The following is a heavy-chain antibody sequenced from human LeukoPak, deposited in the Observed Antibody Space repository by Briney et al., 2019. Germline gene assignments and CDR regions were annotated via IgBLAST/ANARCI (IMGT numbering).Heavy chain of an antibody. CDR3: ARAIVGATIIDY. D-gene: IGHD1-26*01. J-gene: IGHJ4*02. CDR2: IYSGGST. Sequence: PGGSLRLSCAASGFTFTEYGMSWVRQAPGKGLEWVSVIYSGGSTYYADSVKGRFTISRDNSKNTLYLQMNSLRAEDTAVYYCARAIVGATIIDYWGQGTLVTVSS. V-gene: IGHV3-66*01. CDR1: GFTFTEYG.